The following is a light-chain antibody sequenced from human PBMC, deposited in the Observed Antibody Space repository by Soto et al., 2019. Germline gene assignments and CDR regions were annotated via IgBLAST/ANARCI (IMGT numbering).Light chain of an antibody. CDR3: HQRGNWPLT. V-gene: IGKV3-11*01. J-gene: IGKJ4*01. Sequence: EVVLTPSPATLSLSLGERATLSCRASQSVTKYLAWYQHKPGQALRLVVYDVSKRATGIPARFSGSGSGTDCRVTIGSQEPEDFAVYDCHQRGNWPLTFGGGTKLEIK. CDR2: DVS. CDR1: QSVTKY.